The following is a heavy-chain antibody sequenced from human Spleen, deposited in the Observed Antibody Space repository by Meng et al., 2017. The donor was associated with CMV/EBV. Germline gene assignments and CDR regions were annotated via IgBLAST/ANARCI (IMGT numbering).Heavy chain of an antibody. Sequence: GESLKISCAASGFTFSDYYMTWIRQAPGKGLEWLSYIGSSGTTTYYADSVQGRFTVSRDNAKNSLYLQMNSLRAEDTAVYYCAREYSNDNDYWGQGTLVTVSS. J-gene: IGHJ4*02. CDR2: IGSSGTTT. CDR1: GFTFSDYY. V-gene: IGHV3-11*04. CDR3: AREYSNDNDY. D-gene: IGHD4-11*01.